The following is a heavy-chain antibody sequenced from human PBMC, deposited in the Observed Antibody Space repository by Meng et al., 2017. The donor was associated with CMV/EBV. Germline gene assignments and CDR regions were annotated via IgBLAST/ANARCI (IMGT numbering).Heavy chain of an antibody. J-gene: IGHJ4*02. CDR1: GASLTSGDYY. CDR3: ARDNRRGGVDY. CDR2: IYYSGST. D-gene: IGHD3-3*01. V-gene: IGHV4-30-4*08. Sequence: HLTGLRPVLVKHSQSLSLPATFPGASLTSGDYYWSWIRQPPGKCREWIGYIYYSGSTYYNPSLKSRVTISVDTSKNQFSLKLSSVTAADTAVYYCARDNRRGGVDYWGQGTLVTVSS.